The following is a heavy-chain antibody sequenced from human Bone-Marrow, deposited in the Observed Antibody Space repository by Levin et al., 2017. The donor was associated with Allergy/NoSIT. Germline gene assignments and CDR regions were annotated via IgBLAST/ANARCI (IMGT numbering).Heavy chain of an antibody. CDR1: GFTFSSYG. CDR2: IWYDGSNK. D-gene: IGHD2-8*01. J-gene: IGHJ4*02. Sequence: PTGGSLRLSCAASGFTFSSYGMHWVRQAPGKGLECVAVIWYDGSNKYYADSVKGRFTISRDNSKNTLYLQMNSLRAEDTAVYYCARVGLKWCMLPYFDYWGQGTLVTVSS. V-gene: IGHV3-33*01. CDR3: ARVGLKWCMLPYFDY.